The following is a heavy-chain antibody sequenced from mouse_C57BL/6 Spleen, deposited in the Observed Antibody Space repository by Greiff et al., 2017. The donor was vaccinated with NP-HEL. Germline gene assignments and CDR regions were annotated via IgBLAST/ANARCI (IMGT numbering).Heavy chain of an antibody. CDR3: ARFGYGDYAMDY. Sequence: QVQLQQSGPELVKPGASVKISCKASGYAFSSSWMNWVKQRPGKGLEWIGRIYPGDGDTNYNGKFKGKATLTADKSSSTAYMQLSSLTSEDSAVYLCARFGYGDYAMDYWGQGTSVTVSS. CDR2: IYPGDGDT. CDR1: GYAFSSSW. V-gene: IGHV1-82*01. D-gene: IGHD2-2*01. J-gene: IGHJ4*01.